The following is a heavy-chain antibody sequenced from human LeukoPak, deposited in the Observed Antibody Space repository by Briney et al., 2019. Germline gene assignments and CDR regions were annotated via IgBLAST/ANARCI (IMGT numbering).Heavy chain of an antibody. D-gene: IGHD2-2*01. J-gene: IGHJ4*02. Sequence: GGSLRLSCAASGNYWMHWVRQAPGKGLEWVAGIQSNGRNKYYVDSVKGRFAISSDNSNSTLYLQVNSLRVEDTALYYCARESEGGTGTSCPDYWGQGTLVTVSS. CDR2: IQSNGRNK. V-gene: IGHV3-30*03. CDR1: GNYW. CDR3: ARESEGGTGTSCPDY.